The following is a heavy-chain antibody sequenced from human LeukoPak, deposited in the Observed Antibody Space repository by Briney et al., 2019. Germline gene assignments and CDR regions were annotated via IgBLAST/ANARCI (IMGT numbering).Heavy chain of an antibody. V-gene: IGHV1-69*01. CDR3: ARGIAVAGYNWFDP. CDR1: GGTFSSYA. D-gene: IGHD6-19*01. J-gene: IGHJ5*02. Sequence: SVKVSCKASGGTFSSYAISWVRQAPGQGLEWMGGIIPIFGTANYAQKFQGRVTITADESTSTAYMELSSLRSEDTAVYYCARGIAVAGYNWFDPWGQGTLVTVSS. CDR2: IIPIFGTA.